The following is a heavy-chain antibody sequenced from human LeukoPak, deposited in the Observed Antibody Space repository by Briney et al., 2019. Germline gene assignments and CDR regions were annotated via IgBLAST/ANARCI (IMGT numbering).Heavy chain of an antibody. D-gene: IGHD3-9*01. V-gene: IGHV3-23*01. CDR2: ISGSGGST. CDR1: GFTFSSYA. CDR3: ASLRYFDWLQDDAFDI. J-gene: IGHJ3*02. Sequence: PGGSLRLSCAASGFTFSSYAMSWVRQAPGKGLEWVSAISGSGGSTYYADSVKGRFTISRDNSKNTLYLQMNSLRAEDTAVYYCASLRYFDWLQDDAFDIWGQGTMVTVSS.